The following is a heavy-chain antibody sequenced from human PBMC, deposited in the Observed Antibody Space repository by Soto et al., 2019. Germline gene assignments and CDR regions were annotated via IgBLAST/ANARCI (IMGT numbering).Heavy chain of an antibody. J-gene: IGHJ4*02. CDR2: ISSSSSTI. CDR1: GFTFSSYS. D-gene: IGHD2-15*01. V-gene: IGHV3-48*01. CDR3: ARDKGRSPLDY. Sequence: EVQLVESGGGLVQPGGFLRLSCAASGFTFSSYSMNWVRQAPGKGLEWVSYISSSSSTIYYADSVKGRFTNSRDNAKNSLYLQMNSLRAEDTAVYYCARDKGRSPLDYWGQGTLVTVSS.